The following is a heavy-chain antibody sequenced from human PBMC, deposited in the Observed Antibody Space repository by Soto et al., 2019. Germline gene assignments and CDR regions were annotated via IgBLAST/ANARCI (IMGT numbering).Heavy chain of an antibody. CDR2: IYPDDSDT. CDR1: GYSFPKYY. J-gene: IGHJ6*02. D-gene: IGHD3-9*01. V-gene: IGHV5-51*01. CDR3: ARGDYDILTGYYKSYYGMDV. Sequence: GESLKISCKGSGYSFPKYYIGWVRQMPGKDLEWMAIIYPDDSDTRYSPSFQGQVTISADKSISTAYLQWSSLKASDTAMYYCARGDYDILTGYYKSYYGMDVWGQGTTVTVSS.